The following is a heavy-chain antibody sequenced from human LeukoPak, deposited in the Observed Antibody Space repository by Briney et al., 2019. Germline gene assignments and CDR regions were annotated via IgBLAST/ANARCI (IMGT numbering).Heavy chain of an antibody. CDR3: ARGVQLWEYDY. CDR2: IGSSSSYI. J-gene: IGHJ4*02. D-gene: IGHD5-18*01. V-gene: IGHV3-21*01. CDR1: GFTFSSYS. Sequence: PGGSLRLSCAASGFTFSSYSRNWVRQAPGKGLEWVSSIGSSSSYIYYADSVKGRFTISRDNAKNSLYLQMNSLRAEDTAVYYCARGVQLWEYDYWGQGTLVTVSS.